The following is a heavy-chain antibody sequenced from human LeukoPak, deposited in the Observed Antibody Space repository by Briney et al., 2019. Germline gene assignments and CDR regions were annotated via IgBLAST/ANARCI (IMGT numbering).Heavy chain of an antibody. J-gene: IGHJ4*02. D-gene: IGHD1-26*01. CDR1: GDSISSSSYF. Sequence: SETLSLTCTASGDSISSSSYFWGWIRQPPGKGLEWIGSIYYSGNTYYNPSLKSRVTISVDTSKNQFSLKLSSVTAADTAVYCCAPARIVGATTHFNYWGQGTLVTVSS. V-gene: IGHV4-39*01. CDR3: APARIVGATTHFNY. CDR2: IYYSGNT.